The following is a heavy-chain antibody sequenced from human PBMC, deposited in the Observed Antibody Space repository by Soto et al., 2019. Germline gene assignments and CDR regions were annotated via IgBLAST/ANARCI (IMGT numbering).Heavy chain of an antibody. CDR1: GFTFSSYG. J-gene: IGHJ6*02. V-gene: IGHV3-30*18. Sequence: GSLRLSCAASGFTFSSYGMHWVRQAPGKGLEWVAVISYDGSNKYYADSVKGRFTISRDNSKNTLYLQMNSLRAEDTAVYYCAKDQEWELLYYYYGMDVWGQGTTVTVSS. CDR2: ISYDGSNK. D-gene: IGHD1-26*01. CDR3: AKDQEWELLYYYYGMDV.